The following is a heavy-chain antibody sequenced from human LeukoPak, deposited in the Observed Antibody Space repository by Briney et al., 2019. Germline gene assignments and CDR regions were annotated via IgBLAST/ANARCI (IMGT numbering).Heavy chain of an antibody. CDR2: IYTSGTT. CDR1: GGSVRRGNYY. Sequence: SETLSLTCTVSGGSVRRGNYYWTWIRQPAGSGLEWIGRIYTSGTTDYNPSLRTRVTISVDASRNQFSLNLSSVTAADTAVYYCARARLDAFDIWGQGTMVTVSS. J-gene: IGHJ3*02. CDR3: ARARLDAFDI. V-gene: IGHV4-61*02.